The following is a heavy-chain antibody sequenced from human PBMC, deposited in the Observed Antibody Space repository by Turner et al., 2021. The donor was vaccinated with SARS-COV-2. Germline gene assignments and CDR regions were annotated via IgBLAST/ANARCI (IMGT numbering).Heavy chain of an antibody. Sequence: QVQLVQSGAEVKKPGASVKVTCKVSGCTLIELSMHWVRQAPGKGLEWMGGFDPEDGETIYAQKFQGRVTMTEDTSTDTAYMELSSLRSEDTAVYYCATAPANYYDSSGSKGFYYYYYGMDVWGQGTTVTVSS. CDR1: GCTLIELS. J-gene: IGHJ6*02. CDR3: ATAPANYYDSSGSKGFYYYYYGMDV. CDR2: FDPEDGET. D-gene: IGHD3-22*01. V-gene: IGHV1-24*01.